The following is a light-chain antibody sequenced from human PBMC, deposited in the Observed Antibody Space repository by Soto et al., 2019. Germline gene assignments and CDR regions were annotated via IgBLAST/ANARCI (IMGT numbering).Light chain of an antibody. Sequence: DIQLTQSPSTLSPSVGDRVTITCRASQSISSWLAWYQQKPGKAPKLLIYKASSLQSGVPSTFSGSGSGTEFTLTISSLQPDDFATYYCQQYNTYPHTFGQGTKLEI. CDR3: QQYNTYPHT. CDR1: QSISSW. V-gene: IGKV1-5*03. J-gene: IGKJ2*01. CDR2: KAS.